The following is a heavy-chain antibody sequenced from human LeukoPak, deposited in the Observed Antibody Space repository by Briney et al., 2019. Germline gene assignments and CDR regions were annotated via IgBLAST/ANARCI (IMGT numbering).Heavy chain of an antibody. CDR1: GYSFTTYW. J-gene: IGHJ4*02. V-gene: IGHV5-51*01. CDR2: IFPGDSDT. CDR3: ARLSSSCYRRGIDY. Sequence: GESLKISCKGSGYSFTTYWIAWVRQMPGKGLEWMGIIFPGDSDTRYSPSFKGEVTITADKSIRTAYVQWSSLKASDTAMYYCARLSSSCYRRGIDYWGQGTLVTVSS. D-gene: IGHD6-13*01.